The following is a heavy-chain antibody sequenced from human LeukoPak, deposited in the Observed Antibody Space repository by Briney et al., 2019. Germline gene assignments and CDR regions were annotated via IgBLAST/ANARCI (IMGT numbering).Heavy chain of an antibody. D-gene: IGHD6-13*01. CDR3: ARGIAAAGNHYYYMDV. J-gene: IGHJ6*03. V-gene: IGHV1-18*01. CDR2: ISAYNGNT. Sequence: ASVKVSCKASGYTFTSYGISWVRQAPGQGLEWMGWISAYNGNTNYAQKLQGRVTMTTDTSTSTAYMELRSLRSDDTAVYYCARGIAAAGNHYYYMDVWGKGTTVTISS. CDR1: GYTFTSYG.